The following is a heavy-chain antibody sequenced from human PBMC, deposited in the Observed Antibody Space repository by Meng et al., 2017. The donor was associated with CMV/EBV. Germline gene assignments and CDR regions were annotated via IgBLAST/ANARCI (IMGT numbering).Heavy chain of an antibody. CDR2: IISDGSST. V-gene: IGHV3-74*01. CDR1: GFTFSSYW. D-gene: IGHD3-22*01. CDR3: ARSYYYDSSGYSARYYYYGMDV. J-gene: IGHJ6*02. Sequence: GESLKISCAASGFTFSSYWMHWVRQAPGKGLVWVSRIISDGSSTSYADSVKGRFTISRDNAKNTLYLQMNSLRAEDTAVYYCARSYYYDSSGYSARYYYYGMDVWGQGTTVTVSS.